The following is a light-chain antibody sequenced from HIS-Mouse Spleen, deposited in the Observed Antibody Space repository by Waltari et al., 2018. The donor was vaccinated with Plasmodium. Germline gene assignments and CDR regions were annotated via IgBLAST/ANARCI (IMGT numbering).Light chain of an antibody. J-gene: IGLJ2*01. Sequence: QSALTQPASVSGSPGQSITISCTGTSSDVGSYNLVSWYQQNPGKAPKLMIYEGSKRPSGVSNRFSGSKSGNTAFLTISGLQAEDEADYYCCSYAGSSTLVFGGGTKLTVL. CDR3: CSYAGSSTLV. CDR1: SSDVGSYNL. V-gene: IGLV2-23*01. CDR2: EGS.